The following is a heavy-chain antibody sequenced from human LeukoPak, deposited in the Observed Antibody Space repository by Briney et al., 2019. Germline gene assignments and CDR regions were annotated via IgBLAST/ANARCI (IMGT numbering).Heavy chain of an antibody. Sequence: ASVKVSCKASGYTFTSYYMHWVRQAPGQGLEWMGIINPSGGSTSYAQKFQGRVTMTRDTSTSTVYMELSSLRSEDTAVYYCASLRASSIGAHYAMDVWGQGTTVTVSS. V-gene: IGHV1-46*01. J-gene: IGHJ6*02. CDR2: INPSGGST. D-gene: IGHD6-6*01. CDR3: ASLRASSIGAHYAMDV. CDR1: GYTFTSYY.